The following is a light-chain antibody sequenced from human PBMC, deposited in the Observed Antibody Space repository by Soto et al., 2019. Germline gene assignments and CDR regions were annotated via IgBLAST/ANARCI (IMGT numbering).Light chain of an antibody. CDR2: GAS. Sequence: EIVMTQSPATLSVSPGERATLSCRASRDVSNNLAWYQQKPGRAPRLLIYGASTRANGIPARFSGSGSGTEFILTISSLQSEDFAVYYCQQYNDWPPAITFGQGTRLEL. J-gene: IGKJ5*01. CDR3: QQYNDWPPAIT. CDR1: RDVSNN. V-gene: IGKV3-15*01.